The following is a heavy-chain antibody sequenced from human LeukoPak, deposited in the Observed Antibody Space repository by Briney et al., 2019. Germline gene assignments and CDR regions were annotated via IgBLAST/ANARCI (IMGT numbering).Heavy chain of an antibody. D-gene: IGHD3-22*01. J-gene: IGHJ5*02. CDR1: GFTFSSYA. V-gene: IGHV3-64*01. CDR2: ISGNGGST. Sequence: SGGSLRLSCAASGFTFSSYAMHWVRQAPGKGLEYVSAISGNGGSTYYANSVKGRFTISRDNSKNTLYLQMGSLRAEDMAVYYCARENYYYDSSGLDPWGQGTLVTVSS. CDR3: ARENYYYDSSGLDP.